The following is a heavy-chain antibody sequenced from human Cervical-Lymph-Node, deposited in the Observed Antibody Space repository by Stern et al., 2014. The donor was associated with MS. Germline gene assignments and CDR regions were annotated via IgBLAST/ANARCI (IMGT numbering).Heavy chain of an antibody. J-gene: IGHJ4*02. V-gene: IGHV5-51*03. CDR3: ARSPATPSGYDRFDY. CDR2: IFPRDSNT. Sequence: MQLVQSGAEVKKPGESLKISCEASGYLFDDYWIGWVRQMSGRGLELVAIIFPRDSNTRYSPSVQGQVTISADKSISTAYLQWSGLKASDPAMYYCARSPATPSGYDRFDYWGQGALVTGSS. CDR1: GYLFDDYW. D-gene: IGHD5-12*01.